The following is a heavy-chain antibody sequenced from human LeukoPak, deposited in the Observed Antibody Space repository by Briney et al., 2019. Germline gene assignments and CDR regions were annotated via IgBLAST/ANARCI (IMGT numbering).Heavy chain of an antibody. D-gene: IGHD3-22*01. CDR1: GGSFSGYY. Sequence: KPSETLSLTCAVYGGSFSGYYWSWIRQPPGKGLEWIGEINHSGSTNYNPSLKSRVTISVDTSKNQFSLQLNSVTPEDTAVYYCARFYSDAPGHYYDSSGYSNDAFDIWGQGTMVTVSS. CDR2: INHSGST. CDR3: ARFYSDAPGHYYDSSGYSNDAFDI. V-gene: IGHV4-34*01. J-gene: IGHJ3*02.